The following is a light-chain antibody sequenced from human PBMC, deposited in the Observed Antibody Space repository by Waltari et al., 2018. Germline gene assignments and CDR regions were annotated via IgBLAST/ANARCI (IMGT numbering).Light chain of an antibody. CDR1: HSVSRTY. J-gene: IGKJ1*01. Sequence: EVVLTQSPGTLSLSPGERATLPCRASHSVSRTYFAWYQQQPGRAPRLLIHGTSNRATGIPGRFSGSVSETDFTLTIDRLEPEDFAVYYCQQYGGSVWTFGQGTKVEVK. CDR3: QQYGGSVWT. V-gene: IGKV3-20*01. CDR2: GTS.